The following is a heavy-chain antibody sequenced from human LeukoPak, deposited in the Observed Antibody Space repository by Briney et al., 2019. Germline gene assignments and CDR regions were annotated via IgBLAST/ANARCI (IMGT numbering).Heavy chain of an antibody. CDR1: GGSFSGYY. CDR2: INHSGST. V-gene: IGHV4-34*01. D-gene: IGHD6-19*01. J-gene: IGHJ4*02. Sequence: SETLSLTCAVYGGSFSGYYWSWIRQPPGKGLEWIGEINHSGSTNYNPSLKSRVTISVDTSKNQFSLKLSSVTAADTAVYYCARGSRIAVAGTEIFDYWGQGTLVTVSS. CDR3: ARGSRIAVAGTEIFDY.